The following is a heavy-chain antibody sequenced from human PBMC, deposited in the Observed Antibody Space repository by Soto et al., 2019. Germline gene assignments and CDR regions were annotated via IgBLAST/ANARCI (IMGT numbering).Heavy chain of an antibody. Sequence: QVQLVQSGAEVKKPGSSVKVSCKASGGTFSSYAISWVRQAPGQGLEWMGGIIPIFGTANYAQKFQGRVTITADESTSTAYMELSSLRSEDTAVYYCARGTELIAAAGTSTTMDYWGQGTLVTVSS. CDR3: ARGTELIAAAGTSTTMDY. V-gene: IGHV1-69*12. J-gene: IGHJ4*02. CDR2: IIPIFGTA. D-gene: IGHD6-13*01. CDR1: GGTFSSYA.